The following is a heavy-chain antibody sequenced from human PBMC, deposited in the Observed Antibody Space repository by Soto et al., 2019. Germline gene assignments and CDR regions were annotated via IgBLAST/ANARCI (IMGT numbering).Heavy chain of an antibody. CDR3: ARARYYCDSSGYYEEPIETFDY. V-gene: IGHV1-69*13. CDR1: GGTFSSYA. D-gene: IGHD3-22*01. Sequence: GASVKVSCKASGGTFSSYAISWVRQAPGQGLEWMGGIIPIFGTANYAQKFQGRVTITADESTSTAYMELSSLRSEDTAVYYCARARYYCDSSGYYEEPIETFDYWGQGTLVTVSS. CDR2: IIPIFGTA. J-gene: IGHJ4*02.